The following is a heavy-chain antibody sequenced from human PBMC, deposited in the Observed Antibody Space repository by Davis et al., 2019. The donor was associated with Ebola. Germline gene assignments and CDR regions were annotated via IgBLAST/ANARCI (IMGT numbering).Heavy chain of an antibody. D-gene: IGHD4-23*01. J-gene: IGHJ6*02. V-gene: IGHV1-18*01. CDR2: ISAYNGNT. CDR1: GYTFTSYG. Sequence: ASVKVSCKASGYTFTSYGISWVRQAPGQGLEWMGWISAYNGNTNYAQKLQGRVTMTRDTSTSTVYMELSSLRSEDTAVYYCARDSTPPPYGGGYYYYYYGMDVWGQGTTVTVSS. CDR3: ARDSTPPPYGGGYYYYYYGMDV.